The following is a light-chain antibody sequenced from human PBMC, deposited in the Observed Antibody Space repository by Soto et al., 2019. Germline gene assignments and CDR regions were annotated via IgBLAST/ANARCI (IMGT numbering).Light chain of an antibody. Sequence: NFMLTQPHSVSESPGKTVTISCTRISGSIASNYVQWYQQRPGSAPTTVIYEDNQRPSGVPDRFSGSIDSSSNSASLTISGLKTEDEADYYCQSYDSSFVVFGGGTKLTVL. CDR1: SGSIASNY. CDR3: QSYDSSFVV. J-gene: IGLJ2*01. CDR2: EDN. V-gene: IGLV6-57*04.